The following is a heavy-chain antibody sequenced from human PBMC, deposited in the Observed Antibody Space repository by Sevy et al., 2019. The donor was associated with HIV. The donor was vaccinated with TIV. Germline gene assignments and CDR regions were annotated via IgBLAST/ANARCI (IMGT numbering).Heavy chain of an antibody. V-gene: IGHV3-23*01. CDR2: VTSDGTT. D-gene: IGHD3-16*01. CDR3: AGGDTTMITDLDY. J-gene: IGHJ4*02. Sequence: GGSLRLSCAASGLTLTTTGMSWVRQAPGKGLEWVAGVTSDGTTYYADSVRDRFTLSRDNSKNTLYLQLNSLRADDTAVFYCAGGDTTMITDLDYRGQGTLVTVSS. CDR1: GLTLTTTG.